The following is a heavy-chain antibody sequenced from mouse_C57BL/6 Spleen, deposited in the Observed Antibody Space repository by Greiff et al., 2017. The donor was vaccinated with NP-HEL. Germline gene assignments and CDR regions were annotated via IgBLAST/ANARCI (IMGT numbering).Heavy chain of an antibody. CDR3: AGPTDDDERAVAMDY. CDR2: IYPGDGDT. CDR1: GYAFSSSW. Sequence: VQLQQSGPELVKPGASVKISCKASGYAFSSSWMNWVKQRPGKGLEWIGRIYPGDGDTNYNGKFKGKATLTADKSSSTAYMQLSSLTSEDSAVYFCAGPTDDDERAVAMDYWGQGTSVTVSS. V-gene: IGHV1-82*01. J-gene: IGHJ4*01. D-gene: IGHD2-4*01.